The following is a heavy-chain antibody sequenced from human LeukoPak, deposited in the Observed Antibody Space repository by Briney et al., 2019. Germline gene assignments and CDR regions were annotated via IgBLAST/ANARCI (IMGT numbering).Heavy chain of an antibody. J-gene: IGHJ4*02. Sequence: PSETLSLTCAVHGGSFSGYYWSWIRQPPGKGLEWIGEINHSGSTNYNPSLKSRVTISVDTSKSQFSLNLSSVTAADTAVYYCARDRGGCGSWPYFFDYWGQGTLVTVSS. CDR1: GGSFSGYY. V-gene: IGHV4-34*01. CDR2: INHSGST. D-gene: IGHD6-19*01. CDR3: ARDRGGCGSWPYFFDY.